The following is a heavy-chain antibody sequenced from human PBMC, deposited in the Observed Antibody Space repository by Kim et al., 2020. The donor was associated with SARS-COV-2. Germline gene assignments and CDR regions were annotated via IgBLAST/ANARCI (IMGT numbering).Heavy chain of an antibody. J-gene: IGHJ6*02. D-gene: IGHD2-15*01. Sequence: SLKSRVTISVDTSKNQFSLKLSSVTAADTAVYYCARGGPVLVYYYYGMDVWGQGTTVTVSS. V-gene: IGHV4-39*01. CDR3: ARGGPVLVYYYYGMDV.